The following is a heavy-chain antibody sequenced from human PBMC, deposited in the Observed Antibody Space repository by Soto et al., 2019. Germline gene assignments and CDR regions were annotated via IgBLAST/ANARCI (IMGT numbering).Heavy chain of an antibody. Sequence: GASVKVSCKASGYTFTSYYINWVRQAPGQGPEWMGLINPRGAYTRNARKFQGRVTLTRDTSTSTVYMELSSLRSEDTAVYYCAASPSFWQNYYYGAMEVWGQGTTVTVSS. V-gene: IGHV1-46*01. J-gene: IGHJ6*02. CDR2: INPRGAYT. CDR3: AASPSFWQNYYYGAMEV. CDR1: GYTFTSYY.